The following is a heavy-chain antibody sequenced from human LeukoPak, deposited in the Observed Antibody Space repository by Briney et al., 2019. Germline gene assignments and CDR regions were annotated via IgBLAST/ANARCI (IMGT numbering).Heavy chain of an antibody. CDR2: IYSGGST. D-gene: IGHD4/OR15-4a*01. CDR3: AREGANSDAFDI. J-gene: IGHJ3*02. CDR1: GFTVSSNY. Sequence: GGSLSLSCAASGFTVSSNYMSWVRQAPGKGLEWVSVIYSGGSTYYADSVKGRFTISRDNSKNTLYLQMNSLRAEDTAVYYCAREGANSDAFDIWGQGTMVTVSS. V-gene: IGHV3-66*02.